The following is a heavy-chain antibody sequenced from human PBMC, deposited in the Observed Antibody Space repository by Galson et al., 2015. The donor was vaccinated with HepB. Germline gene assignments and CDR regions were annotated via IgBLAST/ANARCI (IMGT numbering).Heavy chain of an antibody. CDR1: GGTFSNYA. J-gene: IGHJ6*02. Sequence: SVKVSCKASGGTFSNYAISWVRQAPGQGLEWMGGIIPIFGTANYAQKFQGRVTITADESTSTAYMELSSLRSEDTAVYYCARDRVRAVAGTAGYYYYGIDVWGQGTTVTVSS. V-gene: IGHV1-69*13. D-gene: IGHD6-19*01. CDR3: ARDRVRAVAGTAGYYYYGIDV. CDR2: IIPIFGTA.